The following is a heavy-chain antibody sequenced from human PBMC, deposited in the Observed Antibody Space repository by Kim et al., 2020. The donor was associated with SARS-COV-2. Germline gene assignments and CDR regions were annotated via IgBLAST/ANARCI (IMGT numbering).Heavy chain of an antibody. J-gene: IGHJ1*01. Sequence: GGSLRLSCAASGFIFSSYWMHWVRQAPGKGLVWVSRITSDGRSATYADSVKGRFTISRDNAKNTLYLQMNSLRVDDTAVYYCARVLLGAGGYFQHWGQVTLVSVSS. CDR1: GFIFSSYW. V-gene: IGHV3-74*01. CDR3: ARVLLGAGGYFQH. D-gene: IGHD3-16*01. CDR2: ITSDGRSA.